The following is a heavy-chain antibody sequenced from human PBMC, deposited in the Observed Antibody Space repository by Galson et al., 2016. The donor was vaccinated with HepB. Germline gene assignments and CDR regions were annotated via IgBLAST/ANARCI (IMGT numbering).Heavy chain of an antibody. J-gene: IGHJ4*02. CDR2: IYVSGRT. CDR1: GFTVSDNY. Sequence: SLRLSCAASGFTVSDNYVSWVRQPPGKGLEWVSGIYVSGRTFYADSVKGRFTIDNSKNTLFLQMNSLRVEDTAVYYCVGSHYRSSSDYWGQGTLVTVSS. V-gene: IGHV3-53*01. CDR3: VGSHYRSSSDY. D-gene: IGHD1-26*01.